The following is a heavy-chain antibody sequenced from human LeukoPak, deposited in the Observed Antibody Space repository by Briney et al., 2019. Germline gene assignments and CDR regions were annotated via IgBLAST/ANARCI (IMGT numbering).Heavy chain of an antibody. CDR2: INWNGGST. J-gene: IGHJ4*02. V-gene: IGHV3-20*04. CDR1: GFTFDDYG. D-gene: IGHD3-3*01. CDR3: TTVFYMERLPSVY. Sequence: GGSLRLSCATSGFTFDDYGMSWVRQAPGKGLEWVSGINWNGGSTGYADSVKGRFTISRDNAKNSLYLQMNSLRAEDTAVYYCTTVFYMERLPSVYWGQGTLVTVSS.